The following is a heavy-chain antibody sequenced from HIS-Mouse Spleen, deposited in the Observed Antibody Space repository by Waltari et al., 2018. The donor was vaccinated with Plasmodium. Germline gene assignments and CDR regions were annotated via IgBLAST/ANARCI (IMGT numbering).Heavy chain of an antibody. D-gene: IGHD5-12*01. V-gene: IGHV3-7*01. CDR1: GFTFSSYW. J-gene: IGHJ2*01. CDR3: ARDRRGYWYFDL. Sequence: EVQLVESGGGLVQPGGSLRLSCAASGFTFSSYWMSWVRQAPGKGREWVAKIKQDGSEKYYVDSVKGRFTISRDNAKNSLYLQMNSLRAEDTAVYYCARDRRGYWYFDLWGRGTLVTVSS. CDR2: IKQDGSEK.